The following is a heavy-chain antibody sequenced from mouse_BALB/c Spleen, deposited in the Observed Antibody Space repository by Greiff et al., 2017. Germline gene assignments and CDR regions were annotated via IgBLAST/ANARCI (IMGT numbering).Heavy chain of an antibody. Sequence: VQLQQSGPGLVQPSQSLSITCTVPGFSLTSFGVHWVRQSPGKGLEWLGVIWSGGSTDYNAAFISRLSISKDNSKSQVFFKMNSLQANDTAIYYCARNWDYYGSSLFAYWGQGTLVTVSA. J-gene: IGHJ3*01. D-gene: IGHD1-1*01. CDR3: ARNWDYYGSSLFAY. V-gene: IGHV2-2*02. CDR1: GFSLTSFG. CDR2: IWSGGST.